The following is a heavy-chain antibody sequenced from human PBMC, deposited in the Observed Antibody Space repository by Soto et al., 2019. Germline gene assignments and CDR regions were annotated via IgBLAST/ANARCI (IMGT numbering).Heavy chain of an antibody. D-gene: IGHD3-10*01. J-gene: IGHJ4*02. CDR1: GGSIRSYY. Sequence: SETLSLTCNVSGGSIRSYYWSWIRQPPGKGLEWIGYIYYSGSTNYNPSLQSRVTISVDMSKNQFSLKLTSVTAPDTAVYYCATHNFDSGVLDYWGQGTLVTVSS. CDR3: ATHNFDSGVLDY. V-gene: IGHV4-59*08. CDR2: IYYSGST.